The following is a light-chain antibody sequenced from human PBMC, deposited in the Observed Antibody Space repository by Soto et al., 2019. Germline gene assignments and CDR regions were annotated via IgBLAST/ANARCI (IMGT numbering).Light chain of an antibody. CDR1: GSDIGGYNF. CDR2: EVN. J-gene: IGLJ1*01. CDR3: SSYSDSNNRYV. Sequence: QSALAQPPSASGSLGQSVTISCTGTGSDIGGYNFVSWYQQHPGKAPKLLIYEVNKRPSGVPDRFSASKSGNTASLTVSGLQAEDEADYYSSSYSDSNNRYVFRTGTKLPVL. V-gene: IGLV2-8*01.